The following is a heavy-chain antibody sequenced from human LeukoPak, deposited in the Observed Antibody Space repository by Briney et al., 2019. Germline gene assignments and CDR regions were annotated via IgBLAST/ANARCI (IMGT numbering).Heavy chain of an antibody. CDR2: IGVAGDT. CDR3: ARGFVHAFDI. D-gene: IGHD6-6*01. V-gene: IGHV3-13*04. Sequence: GGSLRLSCVASGFTFSTYDMHWVRQATGKGLEWVSAIGVAGDTYYPGSVKGRFTISRENAKNSLYLQMNSLSAGDTAVYYCARGFVHAFDIWGQGTMVTVSS. CDR1: GFTFSTYD. J-gene: IGHJ3*02.